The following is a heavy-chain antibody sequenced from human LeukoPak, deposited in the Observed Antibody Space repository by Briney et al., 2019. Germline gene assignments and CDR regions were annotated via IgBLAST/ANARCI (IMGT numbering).Heavy chain of an antibody. CDR2: ISGSSSYM. D-gene: IGHD3-22*01. Sequence: GGSLRLSCAASGFPFSAYSMNWVRQAPGKGLEWVSSISGSSSYMFYADSVKGRFTISRDNAKNSLYLQMNSLRAEDTAVYDSSGYRYYFDYWGQGTLVTVSS. J-gene: IGHJ4*02. CDR1: GFPFSAYS. CDR3: SGYRYYFDY. V-gene: IGHV3-21*01.